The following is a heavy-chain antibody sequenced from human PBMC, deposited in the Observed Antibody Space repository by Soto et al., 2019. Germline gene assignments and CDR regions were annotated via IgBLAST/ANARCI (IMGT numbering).Heavy chain of an antibody. CDR3: MTGDNLVR. V-gene: IGHV1-2*02. Sequence: RASVKVSCKTSGYTFTGYYLNWVRQAPGRGLEWVGWINPKTGDTNNAQKFQGRVTMTTDTSISTGYMELSGLKSDDTAVYYCMTGDNLVRWGQGTRVTVSS. D-gene: IGHD3-9*01. CDR2: INPKTGDT. CDR1: GYTFTGYY. J-gene: IGHJ4*02.